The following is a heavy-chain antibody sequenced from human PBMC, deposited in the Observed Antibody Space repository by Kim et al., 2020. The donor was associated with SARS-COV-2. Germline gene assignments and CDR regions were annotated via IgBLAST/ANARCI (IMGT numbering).Heavy chain of an antibody. Sequence: ASVKVSCKVSGYTLTELSMHWVRQAPGKGLEWMGGFDPEDGETIYAQKFQGRVTMTEDTSTDTAYMELSSLRSEDTAVYYCAARYSSRDLEEMWGQGTLVTVSS. CDR2: FDPEDGET. J-gene: IGHJ4*02. CDR1: GYTLTELS. D-gene: IGHD6-13*01. CDR3: AARYSSRDLEEM. V-gene: IGHV1-24*01.